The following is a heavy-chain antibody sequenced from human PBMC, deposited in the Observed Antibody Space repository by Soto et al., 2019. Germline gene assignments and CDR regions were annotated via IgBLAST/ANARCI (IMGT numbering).Heavy chain of an antibody. Sequence: QVQLQESGPGLVKPSQTLSLTCTVSGGSINSGDYHWTWIRQFPGKGLERIGGIYYSASTYYNPALVSRITISIDTSKNQFSLKLTSVTDADTAVYYCARESRTPSGGMDVWGQGTTVTVSS. V-gene: IGHV4-30-4*01. CDR3: ARESRTPSGGMDV. J-gene: IGHJ6*02. CDR1: GGSINSGDYH. CDR2: IYYSAST.